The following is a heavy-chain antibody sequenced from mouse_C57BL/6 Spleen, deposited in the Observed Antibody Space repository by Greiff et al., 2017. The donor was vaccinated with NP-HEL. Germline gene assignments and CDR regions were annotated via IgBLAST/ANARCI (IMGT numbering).Heavy chain of an antibody. V-gene: IGHV1-15*01. CDR3: TSGDHYAMDY. Sequence: VQLQQSGAELVRPGASVTLSCKASGYTFTDYEMHWVKQTPVHGLEWIGAIDPETGGTAYNQKFKGKAILTADKSSSTAYMELRSLTSEDSAVYYCTSGDHYAMDYWGQGTSVTVYS. D-gene: IGHD3-3*01. CDR1: GYTFTDYE. CDR2: IDPETGGT. J-gene: IGHJ4*01.